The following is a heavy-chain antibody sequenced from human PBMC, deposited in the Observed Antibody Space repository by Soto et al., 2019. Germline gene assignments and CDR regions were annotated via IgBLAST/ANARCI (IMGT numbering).Heavy chain of an antibody. D-gene: IGHD1-26*01. CDR2: INHGGNEK. J-gene: IGHJ5*02. V-gene: IGHV3-7*05. CDR1: GFTFSNFW. CDR3: ARSGGSAWPDLNWFDP. Sequence: PGGSLRLSCEASGFTFSNFWMSWVRQAPGKGLEWVANINHGGNEKKYADSVKGRFTISRDNAANSLNLQMNSLRGEDTAIYYCARSGGSAWPDLNWFDPWGQGTLVTVSS.